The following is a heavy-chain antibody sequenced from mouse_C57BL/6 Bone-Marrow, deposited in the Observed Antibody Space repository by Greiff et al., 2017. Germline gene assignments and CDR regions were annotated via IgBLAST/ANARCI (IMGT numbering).Heavy chain of an antibody. D-gene: IGHD1-1*01. V-gene: IGHV1-61*01. CDR2: IYPSDSET. Sequence: QVQLQQPGAELVRPGSSVKLSCKASGYTFTSYWMAWVKQRPGQGLEWIGNIYPSDSETHYNHKFKDKATLTVDKSSSTAYMQLSSLTSEDSAVYYCARMHYYGSSSRAMDYWGQGTSVTVSS. CDR3: ARMHYYGSSSRAMDY. J-gene: IGHJ4*01. CDR1: GYTFTSYW.